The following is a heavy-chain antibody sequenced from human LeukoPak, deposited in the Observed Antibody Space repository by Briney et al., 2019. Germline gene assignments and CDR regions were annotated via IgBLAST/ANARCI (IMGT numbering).Heavy chain of an antibody. Sequence: PGGSLRLSCAASGFTVSSNYMSWVRQAPGKGLEWVSVIYSGGSTYYADSVKGRFTISRDNSKNTLYLQMNSLRAEDTAVYYCASRIAVAGTVYFQHWGQGTLVTVSS. CDR1: GFTVSSNY. CDR2: IYSGGST. D-gene: IGHD6-19*01. CDR3: ASRIAVAGTVYFQH. V-gene: IGHV3-66*01. J-gene: IGHJ1*01.